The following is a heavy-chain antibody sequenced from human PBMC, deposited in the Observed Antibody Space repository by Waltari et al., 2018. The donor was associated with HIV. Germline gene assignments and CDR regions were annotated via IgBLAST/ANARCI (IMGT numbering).Heavy chain of an antibody. CDR3: ARDGGSPPNRWFDP. Sequence: EVPLFESGGGLVKRGGSLRLSSAAPGLSLSRYSMNWVGQAPGKGLEWVSSISSSSNFIYYADSVKGRFTISRDNAKNSLYLQMNSLRAEDTAVYYCARDGGSPPNRWFDPWGQGTLVTVSS. D-gene: IGHD1-26*01. CDR2: ISSSSNFI. CDR1: GLSLSRYS. V-gene: IGHV3-21*01. J-gene: IGHJ5*02.